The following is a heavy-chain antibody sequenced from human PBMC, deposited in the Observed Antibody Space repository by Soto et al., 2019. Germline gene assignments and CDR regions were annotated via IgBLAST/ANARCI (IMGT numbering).Heavy chain of an antibody. Sequence: QVQLQQWGAGLLKPSETLSLTCAVYGGSFSGYYWSWIRQPPGKGLEWIGEINHSGSTNYNPSLKSRVXXSXDXXKNQFSLKLSSVTAADTAVYYCARGPLAAADPFDYWGQGTLVTVSS. J-gene: IGHJ4*02. CDR2: INHSGST. CDR1: GGSFSGYY. V-gene: IGHV4-34*01. D-gene: IGHD6-13*01. CDR3: ARGPLAAADPFDY.